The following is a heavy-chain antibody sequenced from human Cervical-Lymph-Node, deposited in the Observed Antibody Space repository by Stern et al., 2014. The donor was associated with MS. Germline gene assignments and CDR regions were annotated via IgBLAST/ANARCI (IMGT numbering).Heavy chain of an antibody. CDR2: IVVGRGKT. Sequence: QLVQSGPEVKKPGTSVKVSCKASGFTFTSSAVQWVRQARGQRLEWIGWIVVGRGKTNHAKKLQERGTITRDMSTSTAYMELSSLRSEDTAVYYCAADRDSSGYYFDAFDIWGQGTMVTVSS. J-gene: IGHJ3*02. CDR3: AADRDSSGYYFDAFDI. V-gene: IGHV1-58*01. CDR1: GFTFTSSA. D-gene: IGHD3-22*01.